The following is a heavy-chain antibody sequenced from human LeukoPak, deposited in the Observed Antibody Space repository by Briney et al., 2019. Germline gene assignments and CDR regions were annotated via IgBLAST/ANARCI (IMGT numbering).Heavy chain of an antibody. CDR2: INHSGST. Sequence: SETLSLTCAVYGGSFSGYYWSWIRQPPGKGLEWIGEINHSGSTNYNPSLKSRVTISVDTSKNQFSLKLSSVTAADTAVYYCARHGRITMVRGVIKRPGGFDPWGQGTLVTVSS. CDR3: ARHGRITMVRGVIKRPGGFDP. D-gene: IGHD3-10*01. CDR1: GGSFSGYY. J-gene: IGHJ5*02. V-gene: IGHV4-34*01.